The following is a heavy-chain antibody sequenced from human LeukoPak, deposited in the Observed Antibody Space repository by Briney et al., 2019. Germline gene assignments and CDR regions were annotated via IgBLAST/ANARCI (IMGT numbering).Heavy chain of an antibody. Sequence: GASVKVSCKACGYTFTSYYMHWVRQAPGQGLEWMGIINPSGGSTSYAQKFQGRVTMTRNTSISTAYMELSSLRSEDTAVYYCARSGSYSITLIDYWGQGTLVTVSS. J-gene: IGHJ4*02. CDR2: INPSGGST. D-gene: IGHD1-26*01. V-gene: IGHV1-46*01. CDR3: ARSGSYSITLIDY. CDR1: GYTFTSYY.